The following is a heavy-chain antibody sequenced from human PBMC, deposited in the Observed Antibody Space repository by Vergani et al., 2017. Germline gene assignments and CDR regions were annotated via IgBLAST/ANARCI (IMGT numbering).Heavy chain of an antibody. CDR2: VKSDGNSA. D-gene: IGHD2-21*02. Sequence: EVQLVESGGGLVQPGGSLRLSCPASGFTLGQYWMHWVRQTPGTGLEWVSRVKSDGNSAMYADSVKGRFTISRDNSKNTLYLEMKSLRVEDTAVYYCARARCGGACFMSNWLDTWGQGTLVSVSS. CDR1: GFTLGQYW. J-gene: IGHJ5*02. CDR3: ARARCGGACFMSNWLDT. V-gene: IGHV3-74*03.